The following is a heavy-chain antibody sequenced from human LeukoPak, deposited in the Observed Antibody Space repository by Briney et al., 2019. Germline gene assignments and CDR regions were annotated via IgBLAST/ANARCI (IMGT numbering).Heavy chain of an antibody. CDR3: ARLPLRSHFDY. Sequence: SETLSLTCTVSGASFSSSPYFGGWIRQPPGKGLEWIGYIYYTGTTNYNPSLKSRVTISVDTSKKQLSLKLSSVTAADTAVYYCARLPLRSHFDYWGQGTLVTVSS. CDR2: IYYTGTT. V-gene: IGHV4-61*05. CDR1: GASFSSSPYF. J-gene: IGHJ4*02.